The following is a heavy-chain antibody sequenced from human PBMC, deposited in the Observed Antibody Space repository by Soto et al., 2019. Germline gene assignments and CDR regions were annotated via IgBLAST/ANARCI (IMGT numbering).Heavy chain of an antibody. J-gene: IGHJ4*01. CDR2: VSWTNISF. D-gene: IGHD5-18*01. CDR1: GFTFGDYV. Sequence: GGSLRLSCAASGFTFGDYVMHWVRQVPGRGLEWVSGVSWTNISFGYADSVKGRFTISRDNAKNSLYLQMNSLRREDTAFYYCAKDRNTAMVTGEFDYWGHGTLVTVSS. V-gene: IGHV3-9*01. CDR3: AKDRNTAMVTGEFDY.